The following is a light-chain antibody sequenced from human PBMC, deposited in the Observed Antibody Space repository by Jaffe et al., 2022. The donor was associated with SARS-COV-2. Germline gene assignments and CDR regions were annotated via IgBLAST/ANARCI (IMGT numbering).Light chain of an antibody. CDR2: WAS. CDR3: QQYYSSIT. V-gene: IGKV4-1*01. Sequence: DIVMTQSPDSLAVSLGERATINCKSSQSVLYSSNNINYLAWYQQKPGQPPKLLISWASTRESGVPDRFSGSGSGTDFTLTISSLQAEDVAVYFCQQYYSSITFGQGTRLEIK. J-gene: IGKJ5*01. CDR1: QSVLYSSNNINY.